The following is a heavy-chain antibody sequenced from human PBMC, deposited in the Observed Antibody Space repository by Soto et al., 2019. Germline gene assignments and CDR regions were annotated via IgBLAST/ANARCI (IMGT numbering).Heavy chain of an antibody. CDR2: ISAYNGNT. Sequence: QVQLVQSGAEVKKPGASVKVSCKASGYTFTSYGISWVRQAPGQGLEWLGWISAYNGNTNYAQKLQGRVTMTTDTSTSRAYMELRSLRTDDTGVYYCARDREGVYDYFWGSYRRGYYGMDVWGQGTTVTVSS. CDR1: GYTFTSYG. J-gene: IGHJ6*02. D-gene: IGHD3-16*02. V-gene: IGHV1-18*01. CDR3: ARDREGVYDYFWGSYRRGYYGMDV.